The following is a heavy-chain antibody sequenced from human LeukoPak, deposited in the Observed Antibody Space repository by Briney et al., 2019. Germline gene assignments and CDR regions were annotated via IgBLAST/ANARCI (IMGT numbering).Heavy chain of an antibody. D-gene: IGHD3-3*01. J-gene: IGHJ4*02. Sequence: GASVKVSCKASGYTFTGYYMHWVRQAPGQGLEWMGWINPNSGGTNYAQKFQGRVTMTRDTSISTAYMELSRLRSDDTAVYYCARAYDVRFVGGINPSGYWGQGTLVTVSS. CDR2: INPNSGGT. V-gene: IGHV1-2*02. CDR3: ARAYDVRFVGGINPSGY. CDR1: GYTFTGYY.